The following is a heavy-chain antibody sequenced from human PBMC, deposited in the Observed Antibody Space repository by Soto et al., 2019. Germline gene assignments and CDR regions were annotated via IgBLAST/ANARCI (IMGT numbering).Heavy chain of an antibody. J-gene: IGHJ4*02. CDR1: GGTFSSYT. CDR2: IIPILGIA. Sequence: QVQLVQSGAEVKKPGSSVKVSCKASGGTFSSYTISWVRQAPGQGLEWMGRIIPILGIANYAQKFQGRVTITAEKSTRTAYMELSSLRSEDTAVYYCASGYCSSTSCYAVSDYWGQGTLVTVSS. CDR3: ASGYCSSTSCYAVSDY. D-gene: IGHD2-2*01. V-gene: IGHV1-69*02.